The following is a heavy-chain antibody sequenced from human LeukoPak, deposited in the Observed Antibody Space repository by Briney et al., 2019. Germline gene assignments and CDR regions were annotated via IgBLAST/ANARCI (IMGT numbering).Heavy chain of an antibody. CDR3: ARDIEAAGLLFDY. CDR1: GFTFGSYW. V-gene: IGHV3-7*01. Sequence: GGSLRLSCAAPGFTFGSYWMSWVRQAPGKGLEWVANIKYDGSEKDYVGSVKGRVTISRDQAKNSLYLQMNSLGAEDTAVYYCARDIEAAGLLFDYWGQGTLVTVSS. J-gene: IGHJ4*02. D-gene: IGHD6-13*01. CDR2: IKYDGSEK.